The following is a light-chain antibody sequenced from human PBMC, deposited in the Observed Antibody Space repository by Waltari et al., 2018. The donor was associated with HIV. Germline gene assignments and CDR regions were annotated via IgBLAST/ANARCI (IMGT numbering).Light chain of an antibody. CDR3: SSYVGSSTSWL. CDR2: DVT. CDR1: SDDVGYYNY. V-gene: IGLV2-14*03. Sequence: QSALTQPASVSGSPGPSIVIACTGTSDDVGYYNYVSWYQQHPGNVPKLVIYDVTSRPSGVSNLFSGSKSGNTASLTISGLRADDEADYYCSSYVGSSTSWLFGGGTKLTV. J-gene: IGLJ3*02.